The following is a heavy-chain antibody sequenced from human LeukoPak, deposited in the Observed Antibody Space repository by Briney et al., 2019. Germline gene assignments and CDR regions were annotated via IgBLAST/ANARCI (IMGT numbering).Heavy chain of an antibody. CDR1: GFTFSSYG. D-gene: IGHD5-24*01. J-gene: IGHJ3*02. CDR3: ARATRRWLQLGAFDI. CDR2: ISYDGSNK. Sequence: GGSLRLSCAASGFTFSSYGMDWVRQAPGKGLEWVAVISYDGSNKYYADSVKGRFTISRDNSKNTLYLQMNSLRAEDTAVYYCARATRRWLQLGAFDIWGQGTMVTVSS. V-gene: IGHV3-30*03.